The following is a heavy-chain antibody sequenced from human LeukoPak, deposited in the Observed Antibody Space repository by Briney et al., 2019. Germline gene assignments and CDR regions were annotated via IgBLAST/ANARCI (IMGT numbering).Heavy chain of an antibody. J-gene: IGHJ4*02. D-gene: IGHD2-15*01. CDR1: GFIFSNYA. CDR2: ISSDGSKI. CDR3: ARGLHRRCSGGICYQPFDY. Sequence: GGSLRLSCAASGFIFSNYAMHWVRQAPGKGLEWVALISSDGSKIYYADSVKGRFTISRDNSRNTLYLHMNSLRAEDSAVYYCARGLHRRCSGGICYQPFDYWGQGTLVTVSS. V-gene: IGHV3-30*04.